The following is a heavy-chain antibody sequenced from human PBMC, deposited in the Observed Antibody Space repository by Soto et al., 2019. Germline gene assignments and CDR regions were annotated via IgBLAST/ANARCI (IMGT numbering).Heavy chain of an antibody. CDR2: ISAHNGNT. D-gene: IGHD1-1*01. CDR3: ARGRYGDY. Sequence: QVHLVQSGAEVKKPGASVKVSCKGSGYTFTSYGITWVRQAPGQGLEWMGWISAHNGNTDYAQKLQGRVTVTRDTPTSTAYMELRSLSSDDTAVYYCARGRYGDYWGQGALVTVSS. CDR1: GYTFTSYG. V-gene: IGHV1-18*01. J-gene: IGHJ4*02.